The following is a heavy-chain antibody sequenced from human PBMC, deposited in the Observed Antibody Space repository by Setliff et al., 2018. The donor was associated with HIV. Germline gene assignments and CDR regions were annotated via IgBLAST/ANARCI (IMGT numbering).Heavy chain of an antibody. CDR2: IYYSGNT. CDR3: ARHSGLGGYYSPFDY. V-gene: IGHV4-39*01. D-gene: IGHD3-22*01. CDR1: GGSISSNSHY. J-gene: IGHJ4*02. Sequence: PSETLSLTCTVSGGSISSNSHYWGWIRQPPGKGLEWIGSIYYSGNTYYNPSLKSRVTISVDTSKNQFSLKLRSVTAADTSVYYCARHSGLGGYYSPFDYWGPGTLVTVS.